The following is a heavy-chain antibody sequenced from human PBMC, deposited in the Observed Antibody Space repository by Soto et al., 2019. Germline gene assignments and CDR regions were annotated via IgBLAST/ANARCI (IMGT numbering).Heavy chain of an antibody. J-gene: IGHJ4*02. V-gene: IGHV3-33*01. CDR3: ARDLAYYFDY. Sequence: QVQLVESGGGVVQPGRSLRLSCAASGFTFSSYGMHWVRQAPGKGLEWVAVIWYDGSNKYYSDSVKGRFTISRDNSKNTLYLQMNSLRAEDTAVYYCARDLAYYFDYWGQGTLVTVSS. D-gene: IGHD5-12*01. CDR2: IWYDGSNK. CDR1: GFTFSSYG.